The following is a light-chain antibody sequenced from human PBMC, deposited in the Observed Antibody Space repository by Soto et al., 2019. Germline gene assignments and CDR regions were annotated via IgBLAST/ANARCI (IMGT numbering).Light chain of an antibody. J-gene: IGKJ1*01. V-gene: IGKV3D-15*02. Sequence: EIVMVHFTGTQSVPPGERATLSCRASQSVGSDLAWYQQKPGQAPRLVIYDIFTRATGVPTRISGSGSGTEFTLTISRLVPEDFAVYYCQQYGSSPRTFGQGTKVDIK. CDR3: QQYGSSPRT. CDR1: QSVGSD. CDR2: DIF.